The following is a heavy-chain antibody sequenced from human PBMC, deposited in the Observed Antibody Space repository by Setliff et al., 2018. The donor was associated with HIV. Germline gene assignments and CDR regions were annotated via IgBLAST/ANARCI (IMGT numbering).Heavy chain of an antibody. D-gene: IGHD2-21*02. J-gene: IGHJ4*02. CDR2: IFPGST. CDR3: ARYTAGSMVDY. CDR1: GGSIISDIFY. V-gene: IGHV4-39*01. Sequence: ETLSLTCSVSGGSIISDIFYWGWIRQPPGKGLEWIGSIFPGSTRYNPSLRGRLTISLDSSTNQFSVTLSSVTATDTAMYYCARYTAGSMVDYWGPGTLVTSPQ.